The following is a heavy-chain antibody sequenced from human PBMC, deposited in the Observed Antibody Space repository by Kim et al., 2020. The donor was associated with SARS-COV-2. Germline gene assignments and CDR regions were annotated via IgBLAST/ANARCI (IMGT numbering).Heavy chain of an antibody. CDR2: IWYDGSNK. D-gene: IGHD2-2*01. CDR1: GFTFSSYG. CDR3: ARDSRNQLLNMGWGDVDP. V-gene: IGHV3-33*01. Sequence: GGSLRLSCAASGFTFSSYGMHWVRQAPGKGLEWVAVIWYDGSNKYYADSVKGRFTISRDNSKNTLYLQMNSLRAEDTAVYYCARDSRNQLLNMGWGDVDPWGQGTLVTVSS. J-gene: IGHJ5*02.